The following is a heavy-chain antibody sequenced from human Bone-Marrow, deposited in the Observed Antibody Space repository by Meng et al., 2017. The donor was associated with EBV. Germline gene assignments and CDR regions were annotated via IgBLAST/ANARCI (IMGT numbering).Heavy chain of an antibody. D-gene: IGHD2-21*02. CDR1: GGSISSSNW. CDR3: ARAWSVTYGFDP. J-gene: IGHJ5*02. CDR2: IYHSGST. V-gene: IGHV4-4*02. Sequence: GQRQASGPGLVKPSGTLSLSCAVSGGSISSSNWWSWVRQPPGKGLEWIGDIYHSGSTNHNPSLKSRVTISVDKSKNQFSLKLSSVTAADTAVYYCARAWSVTYGFDPWGQGTLVTVSS.